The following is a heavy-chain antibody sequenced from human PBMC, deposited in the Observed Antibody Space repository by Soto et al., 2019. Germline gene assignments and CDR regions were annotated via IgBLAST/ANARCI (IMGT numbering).Heavy chain of an antibody. D-gene: IGHD4-17*01. V-gene: IGHV3-49*03. CDR2: IRSKAYGATT. Sequence: PGGSLRLSCVASGFPFGDYTMSWFRQAPGGGLEWVSFIRSKAYGATTEYAASVIGRFTISRDDSKSIAYLQMNSMKSEDTAGYYSARDLASSENDDFYGMDGWGQGTTVTVSS. CDR3: ARDLASSENDDFYGMDG. J-gene: IGHJ6*02. CDR1: GFPFGDYT.